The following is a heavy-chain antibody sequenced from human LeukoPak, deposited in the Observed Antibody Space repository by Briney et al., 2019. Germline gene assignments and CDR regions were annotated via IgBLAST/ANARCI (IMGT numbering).Heavy chain of an antibody. D-gene: IGHD3-22*01. J-gene: IGHJ3*02. Sequence: GGSLRLSCAASGFTFSSYSMNWVRQAPGKGLEWVSSISSSSSYIYYADSVKGRFTISRDNAKNSLYLQMNSLRAEDTAVYYCARPPGAYYYDSRQEDAFDIWGQGTMVTVSS. CDR3: ARPPGAYYYDSRQEDAFDI. CDR2: ISSSSSYI. V-gene: IGHV3-21*01. CDR1: GFTFSSYS.